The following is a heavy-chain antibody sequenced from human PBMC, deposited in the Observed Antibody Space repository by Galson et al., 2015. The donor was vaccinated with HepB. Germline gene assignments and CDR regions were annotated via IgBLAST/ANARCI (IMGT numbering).Heavy chain of an antibody. CDR1: GGSISSYY. CDR3: ARVNWGSSGWYRVHDAFDI. D-gene: IGHD6-19*01. J-gene: IGHJ3*02. V-gene: IGHV4-59*01. Sequence: ETLSLTCTVSGGSISSYYWSWIRQPPGKGLEWIGYIYYSGSTNYNPSLKSRVTISVDTSKNQFSLKLSSVTAADTAVYYCARVNWGSSGWYRVHDAFDIWGQGTMVTVSS. CDR2: IYYSGST.